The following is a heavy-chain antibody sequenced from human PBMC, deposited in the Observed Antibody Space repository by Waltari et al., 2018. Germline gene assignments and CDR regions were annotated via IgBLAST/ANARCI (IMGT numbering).Heavy chain of an antibody. D-gene: IGHD2-15*01. J-gene: IGHJ4*02. CDR3: ARDRGRGLYLDS. CDR1: GDSMSSNSW. Sequence: QVQLQESGPGLVTPSGTLSHTCAVSGDSMSSNSWWSWGRQSRGKGLEWIGQIHRSVRTHYYPSLESRVTISIDTSNKQFSLKVTSAAAADTAVYYCARDRGRGLYLDSWGQGTLVTVSP. V-gene: IGHV4-4*02. CDR2: IHRSVRT.